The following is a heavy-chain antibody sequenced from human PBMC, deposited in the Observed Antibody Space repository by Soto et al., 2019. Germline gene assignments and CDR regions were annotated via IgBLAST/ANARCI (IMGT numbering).Heavy chain of an antibody. V-gene: IGHV1-18*03. CDR3: ARDRRACSWYGGNWFDP. CDR2: ISAYNGNT. J-gene: IGHJ5*02. D-gene: IGHD6-13*01. Sequence: GASVKVSCKASGYTFTSYGISWVRQAPGQGLEWMGWISAYNGNTNYAQKLQGRVTMTTDTSTSTAYMELRSLRSDDMAVYYCARDRRACSWYGGNWFDPWGQGTVVTVSS. CDR1: GYTFTSYG.